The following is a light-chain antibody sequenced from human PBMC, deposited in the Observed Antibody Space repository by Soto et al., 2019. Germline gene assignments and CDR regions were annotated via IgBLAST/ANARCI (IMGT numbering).Light chain of an antibody. Sequence: EIVLTQSPGTLSLSPGERATISCRASQSVSSSYLAWYQQKPGQAPRLLIYGASSRATGIPDRFSGSGSGTDFTLTISRLEPEDFAVYYCQQYGSSPWMYTFGQGTKLEIK. J-gene: IGKJ2*01. CDR1: QSVSSSY. V-gene: IGKV3-20*01. CDR3: QQYGSSPWMYT. CDR2: GAS.